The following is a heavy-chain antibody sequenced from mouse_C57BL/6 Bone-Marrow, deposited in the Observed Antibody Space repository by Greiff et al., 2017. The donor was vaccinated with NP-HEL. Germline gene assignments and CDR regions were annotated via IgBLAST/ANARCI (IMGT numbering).Heavy chain of an antibody. CDR3: AREGLRKAMDY. CDR1: GYTFTSYW. CDR2: IDPSDSYP. Sequence: QVQLQQPGAELVKPGASVKLSCKASGYTFTSYWMQWVKQRPGQGLEWIGEIDPSDSYPNYNQKFKGKATLTVDTSSSTAYMQLSSLTSEDSAVYYCAREGLRKAMDYWGQGTSVTVSS. D-gene: IGHD2-4*01. V-gene: IGHV1-50*01. J-gene: IGHJ4*01.